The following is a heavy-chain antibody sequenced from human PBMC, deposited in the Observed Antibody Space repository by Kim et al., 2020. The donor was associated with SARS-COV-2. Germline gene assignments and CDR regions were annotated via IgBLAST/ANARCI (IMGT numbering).Heavy chain of an antibody. Sequence: GGSLRLTCSVSGFTFSSYDLHWVRQAPGKGLEYVSAISSNGGSTYYADSVKGRFTISRDNSKNKLYLQMSSLSAEDTAVYYCVKDRFSGIAVPSWYWGQGTMVIVAS. CDR3: VKDRFSGIAVPSWY. V-gene: IGHV3-64D*06. CDR1: GFTFSSYD. D-gene: IGHD6-19*01. J-gene: IGHJ4*02. CDR2: ISSNGGST.